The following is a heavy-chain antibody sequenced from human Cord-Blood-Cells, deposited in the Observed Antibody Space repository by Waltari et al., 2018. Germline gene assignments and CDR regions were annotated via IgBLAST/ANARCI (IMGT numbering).Heavy chain of an antibody. J-gene: IGHJ6*02. CDR3: ARVKAARLYYYGMDV. Sequence: QVQLQESGPGLVKPSETLSLTCTVSGGSISSYYWSWIRQPPGKGLEWIGYIYYSGSTNYNPSLKSRVTISVDTSKNQFSLKLSSVTAADTAVYYCARVKAARLYYYGMDVWGQGTTVTVSS. D-gene: IGHD6-6*01. CDR1: GGSISSYY. V-gene: IGHV4-59*01. CDR2: IYYSGST.